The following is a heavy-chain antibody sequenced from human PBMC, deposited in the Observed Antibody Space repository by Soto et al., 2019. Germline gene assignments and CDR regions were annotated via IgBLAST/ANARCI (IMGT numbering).Heavy chain of an antibody. CDR1: GGSISSSSYY. J-gene: IGHJ6*02. Sequence: PSETLSLTCTVSGGSISSSSYYWGWIRQPPGKGLEWIGSIYYSGSTYYNPSLKSRVTISVDTSKNQFSLKLSSVTAADTAVYYCAALRFLESGDYYYYGMDVWGQGTTVTVSS. CDR3: AALRFLESGDYYYYGMDV. V-gene: IGHV4-39*01. D-gene: IGHD3-3*01. CDR2: IYYSGST.